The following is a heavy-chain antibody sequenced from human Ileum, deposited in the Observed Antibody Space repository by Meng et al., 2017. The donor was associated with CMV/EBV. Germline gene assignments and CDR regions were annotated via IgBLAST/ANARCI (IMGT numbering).Heavy chain of an antibody. CDR2: MSYDGNNQ. J-gene: IGHJ4*02. CDR3: ARDDYGDAGAYFDY. Sequence: SGFTLRNYALHWVRQAAGKGLEWVAVMSYDGNNQYFADSVKGRFTLSRDNSKNTVYLQMNSLRPEDTAVYYCARDDYGDAGAYFDYWGQGTLVTVSS. D-gene: IGHD4-17*01. CDR1: GFTLRNYA. V-gene: IGHV3-30-3*01.